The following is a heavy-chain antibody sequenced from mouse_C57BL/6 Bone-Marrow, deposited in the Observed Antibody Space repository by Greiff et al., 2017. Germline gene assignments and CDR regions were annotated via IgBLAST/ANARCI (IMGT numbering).Heavy chain of an antibody. CDR1: GFNIKDDY. CDR3: SSFDGNYFDF. Sequence: LKQSGAELVRPGASVKLSCTASGFNIKDDYIHWVKQRPEQGLEWIGWIDPEIGDTEYASKFQGKATITSDTSSNTAYLQLSSLTSEDTAVYYCSSFDGNYFDFWGQGTPLTVAS. V-gene: IGHV14-4*01. D-gene: IGHD2-3*01. J-gene: IGHJ2*01. CDR2: IDPEIGDT.